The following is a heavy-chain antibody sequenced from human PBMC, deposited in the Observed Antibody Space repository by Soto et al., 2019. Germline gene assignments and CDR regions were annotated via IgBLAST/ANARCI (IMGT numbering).Heavy chain of an antibody. J-gene: IGHJ4*02. V-gene: IGHV1-69*13. CDR1: GGTFSSYA. D-gene: IGHD6-19*01. CDR2: IIPIFGTA. Sequence: ASVKVSCKASGGTFSSYAISWVRQAPGQGLEWMGGIIPIFGTANYAQKFQGRVTITADESTSTAYMELSSLRSDDTAVYYCAREQWLAPSDYWGQGTLVTVSS. CDR3: AREQWLAPSDY.